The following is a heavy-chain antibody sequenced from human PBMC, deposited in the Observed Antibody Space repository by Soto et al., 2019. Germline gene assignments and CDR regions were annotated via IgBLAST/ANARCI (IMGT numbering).Heavy chain of an antibody. CDR3: ARGARRITMVRGVIVPVVGYYYYGMDV. J-gene: IGHJ6*02. D-gene: IGHD3-10*01. V-gene: IGHV1-69*13. Sequence: SVKVSCKASGGTFSSYSISWVRQAPGQGLEWMGGIIPIFGTANYAQKFQGRVTITADESTSTAYMELSSLRSEDTAVYYCARGARRITMVRGVIVPVVGYYYYGMDVWGQGTTVTVSS. CDR1: GGTFSSYS. CDR2: IIPIFGTA.